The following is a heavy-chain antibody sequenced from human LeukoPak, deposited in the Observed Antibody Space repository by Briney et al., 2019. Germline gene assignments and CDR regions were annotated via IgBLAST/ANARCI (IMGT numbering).Heavy chain of an antibody. J-gene: IGHJ4*02. CDR2: ISTSSSYI. D-gene: IGHD1-20*01. CDR3: ARGDNWNDKPFDF. V-gene: IGHV3-21*01. Sequence: PGGSLRLSCAASGFNLRAYTMNWVRQAPGKGLEWVSSISTSSSYIYYADSVKGRFTISRDDAENSLYLQMHSLRVEDTALYYCARGDNWNDKPFDFWGQGTLVTVSS. CDR1: GFNLRAYT.